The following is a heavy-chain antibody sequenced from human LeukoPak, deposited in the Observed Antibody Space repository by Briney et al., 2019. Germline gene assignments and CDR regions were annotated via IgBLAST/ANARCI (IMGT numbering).Heavy chain of an antibody. Sequence: ASVKVSCKASGYTFTIYGISWVRQAPGQWLEWMGWISAYNGNTNYAQKLQGRVTMTTDTSTSTAYMELRSLRSDDTAVYYCASYSGYDSSHDYWGQGTLVTVSS. D-gene: IGHD5-12*01. CDR3: ASYSGYDSSHDY. J-gene: IGHJ4*02. CDR1: GYTFTIYG. V-gene: IGHV1-18*01. CDR2: ISAYNGNT.